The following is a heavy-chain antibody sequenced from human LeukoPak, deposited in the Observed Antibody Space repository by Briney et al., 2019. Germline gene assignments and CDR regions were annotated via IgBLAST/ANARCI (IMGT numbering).Heavy chain of an antibody. Sequence: GGSLRLFCAASGFTFSTYWMSWVRQAPGKGLEWVANIKQDSSEKYYVDSVKGRFTISRDNAKNSLYLQMNSLRAEDTAVYYCAREIGGIAVAGLFDYWGQGTLVTVSP. V-gene: IGHV3-7*01. J-gene: IGHJ4*02. D-gene: IGHD6-19*01. CDR1: GFTFSTYW. CDR2: IKQDSSEK. CDR3: AREIGGIAVAGLFDY.